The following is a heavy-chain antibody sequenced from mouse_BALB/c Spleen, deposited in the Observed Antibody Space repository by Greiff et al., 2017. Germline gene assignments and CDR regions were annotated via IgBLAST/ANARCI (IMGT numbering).Heavy chain of an antibody. V-gene: IGHV5-6-3*01. J-gene: IGHJ4*01. Sequence: EVKLMESGGGLVQPGGSLKLSCAASGFTFSSYGMSWVRQTPDKRLELVATINSNGGSTNYPDSVKGRFTISRDNAKNTLYLQMSSLKSEDTAMYYCAREEYGNYYAMDYWGQGTSVTVSS. CDR2: INSNGGST. D-gene: IGHD2-10*02. CDR3: AREEYGNYYAMDY. CDR1: GFTFSSYG.